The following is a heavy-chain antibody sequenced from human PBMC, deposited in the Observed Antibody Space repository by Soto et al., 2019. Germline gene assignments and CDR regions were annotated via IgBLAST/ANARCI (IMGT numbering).Heavy chain of an antibody. J-gene: IGHJ3*02. CDR1: GFTFTSNS. Sequence: PGESLKISCAASGFTFTSNSMNWVRQAPGKGLEWISYITSSSTTIYYADSVKGRFTISRDNAKNSVYLQLNSLRSEDTAVYYCASFPVSSIAARENDAFDIWGQGTMVTVSS. CDR2: ITSSSTTI. CDR3: ASFPVSSIAARENDAFDI. D-gene: IGHD6-6*01. V-gene: IGHV3-48*01.